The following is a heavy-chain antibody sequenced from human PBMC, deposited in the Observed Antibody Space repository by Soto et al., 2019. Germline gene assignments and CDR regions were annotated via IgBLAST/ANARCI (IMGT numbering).Heavy chain of an antibody. D-gene: IGHD1-26*01. CDR3: ASWDRRGFDY. CDR1: GFTFSSYS. Sequence: GGSLRFSCAASGFTFSSYSMNWVRQAPGKGLEWVSYISSSSSTIYYADSVKGRFTISRDNAKNSLYLQMNSLRDEDTAVYYCASWDRRGFDYWGQGTLVTVSS. V-gene: IGHV3-48*02. J-gene: IGHJ4*02. CDR2: ISSSSSTI.